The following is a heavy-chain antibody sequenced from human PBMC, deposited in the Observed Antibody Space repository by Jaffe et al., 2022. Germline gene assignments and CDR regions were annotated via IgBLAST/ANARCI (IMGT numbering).Heavy chain of an antibody. CDR1: GFTFSSYW. Sequence: EVQLVESGGGLVQPGGSLRLSCAASGFTFSSYWMSWVRQAPGKGLEWVANIKRDGSEKYYVDSVKGRFTISRDNAKNSLYLQMNSLRAEDTAVYYCASPGGNVGSCWVYWGQGTLVTVSS. J-gene: IGHJ4*02. CDR3: ASPGGNVGSCWVY. CDR2: IKRDGSEK. D-gene: IGHD2-15*01. V-gene: IGHV3-7*01.